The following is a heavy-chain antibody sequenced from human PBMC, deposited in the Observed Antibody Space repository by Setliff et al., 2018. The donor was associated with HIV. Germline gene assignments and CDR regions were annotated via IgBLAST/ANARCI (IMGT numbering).Heavy chain of an antibody. D-gene: IGHD2-2*01. CDR3: ARVGASGVASSMDYHYYMDL. CDR1: GDSISSYY. Sequence: PSETLSLTCTVSGDSISSYYWNWIRQPAGKGLEWIGRFQSSGRTNYNPSLKSRVTMSVDTSKNEFSLKLRSVTAADTAVYYCARVGASGVASSMDYHYYMDLWGKGTTVTVSS. J-gene: IGHJ6*03. CDR2: FQSSGRT. V-gene: IGHV4-4*07.